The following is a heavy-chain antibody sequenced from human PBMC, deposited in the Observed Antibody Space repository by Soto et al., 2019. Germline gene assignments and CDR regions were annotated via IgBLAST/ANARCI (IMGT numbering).Heavy chain of an antibody. Sequence: QVQLVESGGGEVQPGRSLTISCAASGFTFSTYGMHWVRQTPGKGQELVAVISYDGTNKFYSDSVKGRFTISRDNFKNTLPLQTNSLRADDTAVYSCAKDLQSYGDYDYYCYGMDVWGLGTRVTVSS. V-gene: IGHV3-30*18. CDR2: ISYDGTNK. D-gene: IGHD4-17*01. CDR3: AKDLQSYGDYDYYCYGMDV. J-gene: IGHJ6*02. CDR1: GFTFSTYG.